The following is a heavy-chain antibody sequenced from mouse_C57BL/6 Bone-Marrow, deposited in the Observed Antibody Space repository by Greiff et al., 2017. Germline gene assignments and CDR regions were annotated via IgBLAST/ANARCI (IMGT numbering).Heavy chain of an antibody. D-gene: IGHD4-1*01. Sequence: VKLQESGAELVKPGASVKISCKVSGYAFSTYWLNWVKQRPGTGLAWIGQIYPGDGDTNYNGKLKGKATLTADKSSSTAYMQLSSLTSEDSAVYFCARDWDYFDYWGQGTTLTVSS. CDR1: GYAFSTYW. CDR3: ARDWDYFDY. J-gene: IGHJ2*01. CDR2: IYPGDGDT. V-gene: IGHV1-80*01.